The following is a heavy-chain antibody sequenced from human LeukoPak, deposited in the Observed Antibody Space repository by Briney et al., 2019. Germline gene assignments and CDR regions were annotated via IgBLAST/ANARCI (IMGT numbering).Heavy chain of an antibody. CDR3: ASTPRGYYYYGMDV. J-gene: IGHJ6*01. V-gene: IGHV3-11*01. Sequence: GGSLRLSCAASGFTFSDYYMSWIRQAPGKGLEWVSYISSSGSNIYYADSVKGRFTISRDNAKNSLYLQMNSLRAGDTPVYYCASTPRGYYYYGMDVWGQGTTVTDS. D-gene: IGHD3-10*01. CDR1: GFTFSDYY. CDR2: ISSSGSNI.